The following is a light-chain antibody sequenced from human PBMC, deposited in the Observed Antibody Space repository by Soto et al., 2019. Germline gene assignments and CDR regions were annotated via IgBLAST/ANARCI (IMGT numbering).Light chain of an antibody. V-gene: IGLV6-57*03. J-gene: IGLJ2*01. CDR3: QSYDSSTPVV. Sequence: NFMLTQPHSVSESQGKTVTISCTRSSGSIASNYVQWYQQRPGSAPTTVIYEDNQRPSGVPDRFSGSIDSSSNSASLTISGLKTEDEADYYCQSYDSSTPVVFGGGTQLTVL. CDR2: EDN. CDR1: SGSIASNY.